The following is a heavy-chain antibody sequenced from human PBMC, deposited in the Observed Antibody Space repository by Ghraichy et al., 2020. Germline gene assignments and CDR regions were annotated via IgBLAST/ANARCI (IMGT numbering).Heavy chain of an antibody. J-gene: IGHJ4*02. CDR3: ARRNTGNYYCFEY. CDR1: EFTFSSHV. CDR2: IGGSGSTT. D-gene: IGHD3-10*01. Sequence: GGSLRLSCVASEFTFSSHVMSWVRQAPGKGLEWVSAIGGSGSTTYYADSVKGRFTISRDNSKNTLYLQMNSLRAEDTAVYYCARRNTGNYYCFEYWGQGTLVTVSS. V-gene: IGHV3-23*01.